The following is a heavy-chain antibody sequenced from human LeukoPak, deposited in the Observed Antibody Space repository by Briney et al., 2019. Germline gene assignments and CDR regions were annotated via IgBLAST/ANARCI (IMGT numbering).Heavy chain of an antibody. CDR1: GGSISSGSYY. J-gene: IGHJ5*02. CDR2: ISTSGTT. D-gene: IGHD3-10*01. V-gene: IGHV4-61*02. Sequence: NPSETLSLTCTVSGGSISSGSYYWSWIRQPAGKGLEWIGRISTSGTTNYNPSLKSRVTISLDTSKNHFSLKLTSVTAADTAVYYCTRDEGSGWFDPWGRGTLVTVSS. CDR3: TRDEGSGWFDP.